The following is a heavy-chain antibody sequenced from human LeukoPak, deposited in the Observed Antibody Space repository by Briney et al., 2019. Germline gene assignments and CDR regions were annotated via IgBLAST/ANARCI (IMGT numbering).Heavy chain of an antibody. CDR1: GGSISSYY. Sequence: SETLSLTCTVSGGSISSYYWSWIRQPPGKGLEWIGYIDYSGSTNYNPSLRSRVTMSVDTSKNQFSLKLTSVTAADTAVCYCARDQAGYYCMDVWGKGTTVTVSS. CDR2: IDYSGST. V-gene: IGHV4-59*01. CDR3: ARDQAGYYCMDV. J-gene: IGHJ6*03.